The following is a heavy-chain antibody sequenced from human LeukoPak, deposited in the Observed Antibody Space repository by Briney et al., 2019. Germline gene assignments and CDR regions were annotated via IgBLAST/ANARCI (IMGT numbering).Heavy chain of an antibody. J-gene: IGHJ4*02. V-gene: IGHV1-69*13. Sequence: ASVKVSCKASGGTFSSYAISWVRQAPGQGLEWMGGIIPIFGTANYAQKFQGRVTITADESTSTAYMELSSLRSEDTAVYYCARGSTIFGVLNFDYWGQGTLVTVSS. CDR2: IIPIFGTA. D-gene: IGHD3-3*01. CDR3: ARGSTIFGVLNFDY. CDR1: GGTFSSYA.